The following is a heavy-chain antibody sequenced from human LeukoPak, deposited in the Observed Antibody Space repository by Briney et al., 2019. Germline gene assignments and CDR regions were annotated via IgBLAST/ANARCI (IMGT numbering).Heavy chain of an antibody. CDR3: ATAGYIYDYSAHY. V-gene: IGHV3-15*01. CDR1: GFAFTNAW. Sequence: GGSLRLSCAASGFAFTNAWMSWVRQSPGKGLEWVGRIKSKTDGGTTDYAAPVKGRFTTSRDASKNPLYLQMNTLKTEDTAVYYCATAGYIYDYSAHYWGQGTLVTVSS. J-gene: IGHJ4*02. CDR2: IKSKTDGGTT. D-gene: IGHD5-18*01.